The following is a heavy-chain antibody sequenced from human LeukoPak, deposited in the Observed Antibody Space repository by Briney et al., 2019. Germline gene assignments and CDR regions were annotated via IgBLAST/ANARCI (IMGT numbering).Heavy chain of an antibody. CDR1: GGSISSGGYY. CDR2: IYHSGST. J-gene: IGHJ6*03. D-gene: IGHD2-15*01. Sequence: PSETLSLTCTVSGGSISSGGYYWSWIRQPPGKGLEWIGYIYHSGSTYYNPSLKSRVTISVDRSKNQFSLKLSSVTAADTAVYYCARVGGYFHYYMDVWGKGTTVTVSS. V-gene: IGHV4-30-2*01. CDR3: ARVGGYFHYYMDV.